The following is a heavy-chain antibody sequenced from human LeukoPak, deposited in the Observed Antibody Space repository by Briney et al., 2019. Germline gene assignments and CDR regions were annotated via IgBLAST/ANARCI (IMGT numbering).Heavy chain of an antibody. V-gene: IGHV3-21*01. J-gene: IGHJ6*02. CDR1: GFTFSSYS. Sequence: NSGGSLRLSCAASGFTFSSYSMNWVRQAPGKGLEWVSSISSSSSYIYYADSVKGRFTISRDNAKNSLYLQMNSLRAEDTAVYYCARDLWNPAAAGLGHYYYYYYGMDVWGQGTTVTVSS. D-gene: IGHD6-13*01. CDR2: ISSSSSYI. CDR3: ARDLWNPAAAGLGHYYYYYYGMDV.